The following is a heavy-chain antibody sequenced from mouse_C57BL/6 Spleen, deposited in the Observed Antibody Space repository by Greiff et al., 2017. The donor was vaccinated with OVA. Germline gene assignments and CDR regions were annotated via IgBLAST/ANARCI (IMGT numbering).Heavy chain of an antibody. CDR2: IHPNSGST. V-gene: IGHV1-64*01. J-gene: IGHJ1*03. Sequence: QVQLQQPGAELVKPGASVKLSCKASGYTFTSYWMHWVKQRPGQGLEWIGMIHPNSGSTNYNEKFKSKATLTVDKSSSTAYMQLSSLTSEDSAVYYCATTVVATGYFDVWGTGTTVTVSS. CDR3: ATTVVATGYFDV. CDR1: GYTFTSYW. D-gene: IGHD1-1*01.